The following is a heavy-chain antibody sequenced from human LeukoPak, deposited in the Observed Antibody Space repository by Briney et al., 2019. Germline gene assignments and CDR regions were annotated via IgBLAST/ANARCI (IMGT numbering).Heavy chain of an antibody. CDR3: ARAILTYYYYYYMDV. CDR1: GYTFTSYG. J-gene: IGHJ6*03. CDR2: ISAYNGNT. Sequence: GASVKVSCKASGYTFTSYGISWVRQAPGQGLEWMGWISAYNGNTNYAQKLQGRVTMTTDTSTSTAYMELRSLRSDDTAVYYCARAILTYYYYYYMDVWGKGTTVTVSS. V-gene: IGHV1-18*01. D-gene: IGHD3-16*01.